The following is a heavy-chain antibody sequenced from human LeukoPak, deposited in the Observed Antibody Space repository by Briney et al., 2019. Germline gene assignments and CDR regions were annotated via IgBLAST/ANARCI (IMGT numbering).Heavy chain of an antibody. Sequence: PGGSLRLSCSASGFTFSSYAMHWVRQAPGKGLEYVSAISSNGGSTYYADSVKGRFTISRDNSKNTLYLQMSSLRAEDTAVYYCVEAPGDSYGSRRKAVHYYYGMDVWGQGTTVTVSS. CDR1: GFTFSSYA. D-gene: IGHD5-18*01. V-gene: IGHV3-64D*09. CDR2: ISSNGGST. CDR3: VEAPGDSYGSRRKAVHYYYGMDV. J-gene: IGHJ6*02.